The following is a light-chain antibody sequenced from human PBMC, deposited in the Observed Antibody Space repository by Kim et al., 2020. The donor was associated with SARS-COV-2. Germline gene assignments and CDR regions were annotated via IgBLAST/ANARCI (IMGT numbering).Light chain of an antibody. J-gene: IGLJ3*02. CDR3: QAWDSSTAWV. V-gene: IGLV3-1*01. CDR2: QER. Sequence: VYPGQTASITCSGDKMGYKYACWYQQKPGQSPVLVIYQERKRPSGMPERFSGSNSGNTATLTISGTQAMDEADYYCQAWDSSTAWVFGGGTQLTVL. CDR1: KMGYKY.